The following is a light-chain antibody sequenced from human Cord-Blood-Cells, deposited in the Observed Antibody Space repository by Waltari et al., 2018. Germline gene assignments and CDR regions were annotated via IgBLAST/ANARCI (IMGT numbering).Light chain of an antibody. CDR2: AAS. CDR3: QQSYSTPLT. CDR1: QSISSY. J-gene: IGKJ4*01. Sequence: DIQMTQSPSSLSASVGDRVTITCRASQSISSYLNWYQQKPGKAPKLLIYAASSLQSGVPSRFSGSGSGTDFTLTTSSLQPGDFATYYCQQSYSTPLTFGGGTKVEIK. V-gene: IGKV1-39*01.